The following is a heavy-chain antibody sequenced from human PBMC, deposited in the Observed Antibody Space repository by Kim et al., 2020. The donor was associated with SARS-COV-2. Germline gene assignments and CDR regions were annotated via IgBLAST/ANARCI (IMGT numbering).Heavy chain of an antibody. V-gene: IGHV4-39*07. D-gene: IGHD6-6*01. J-gene: IGHJ5*02. CDR3: ARVGFDPRPHLAARPNWFDP. CDR2: IYYSGST. CDR1: GGSISSSSYY. Sequence: SETLSLTCTVSGGSISSSSYYWGWIRQPPGKGLEWIGSIYYSGSTYYNPSLKSRVTISVDTSKNQFSLKLSSVTAADTAVYYCARVGFDPRPHLAARPNWFDPWGQGTLVTVSS.